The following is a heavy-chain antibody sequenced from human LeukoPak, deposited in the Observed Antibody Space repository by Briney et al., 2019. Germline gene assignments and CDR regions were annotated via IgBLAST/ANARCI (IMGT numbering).Heavy chain of an antibody. J-gene: IGHJ4*02. D-gene: IGHD3-10*01. CDR3: AREGDAGSYDY. Sequence: GGSLRLSCASSEFPFSIHPMHWVREAPGKGLESVSAISGDGSSTYYANSVKGRFTISRDNSKNTLYLQMGSLRAEDMAVYYCAREGDAGSYDYWGQGTLVTLSS. CDR2: ISGDGSST. CDR1: EFPFSIHP. V-gene: IGHV3-64*01.